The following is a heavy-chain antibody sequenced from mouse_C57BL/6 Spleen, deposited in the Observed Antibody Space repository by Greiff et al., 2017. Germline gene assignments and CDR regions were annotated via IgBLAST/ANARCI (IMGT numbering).Heavy chain of an antibody. J-gene: IGHJ4*01. V-gene: IGHV5-4*01. CDR2: ISDGGSYT. CDR1: GFTFSSYA. Sequence: DVKLVESGGGLVKPGGSLKLSCAASGFTFSSYAMSWVRQTPEKRLEWVATISDGGSYTYYPDNVKGRFTISRDNAKNSLYLQMSHLKSEDTAMYYCARDGGYYAMDYWGQGTSVTVSS. CDR3: ARDGGYYAMDY. D-gene: IGHD1-1*02.